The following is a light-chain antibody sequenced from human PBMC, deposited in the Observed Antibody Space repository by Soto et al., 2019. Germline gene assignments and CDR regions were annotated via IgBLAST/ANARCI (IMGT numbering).Light chain of an antibody. CDR2: AAS. CDR1: QNVGSNY. V-gene: IGKV3-20*01. CDR3: HQYGTSPWT. Sequence: EIVLTQSPGTLSLSPGERATLSCRASQNVGSNYLAWYQQKPGQAPRLLIFAASRRATGFLDRFSGSGSGSDFTLTISRLEPEDSAVYYCHQYGTSPWTFGQGTKVEI. J-gene: IGKJ1*01.